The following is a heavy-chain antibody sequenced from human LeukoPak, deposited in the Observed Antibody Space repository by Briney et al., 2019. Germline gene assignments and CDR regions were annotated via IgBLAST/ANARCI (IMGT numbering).Heavy chain of an antibody. V-gene: IGHV5-51*01. D-gene: IGHD3-22*01. Sequence: GESLKISCKGSGYSFTNFWIGWVRQMPGKCLKWMGIIYPGDSDTRYSPSFQGQVTISADKSISTAYLQWSSLKASDTAMYYCARRYYYNSSVHAFDIWGQGTMVTVSS. CDR3: ARRYYYNSSVHAFDI. CDR1: GYSFTNFW. J-gene: IGHJ3*02. CDR2: IYPGDSDT.